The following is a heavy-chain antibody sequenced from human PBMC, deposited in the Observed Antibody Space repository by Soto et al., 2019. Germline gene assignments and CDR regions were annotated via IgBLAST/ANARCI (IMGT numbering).Heavy chain of an antibody. CDR3: ARLKYYYESSGYYPPVAFDI. D-gene: IGHD3-22*01. J-gene: IGHJ3*02. Sequence: ASVKVSCNASGYTCPSYGISWVRQAPGQGLEWMGWISAYNGNTNYAQKLQGRVTMTTDTSTSTAYMELRSLSSDDTAVYYCARLKYYYESSGYYPPVAFDIWGQGTMVTVSS. V-gene: IGHV1-18*01. CDR2: ISAYNGNT. CDR1: GYTCPSYG.